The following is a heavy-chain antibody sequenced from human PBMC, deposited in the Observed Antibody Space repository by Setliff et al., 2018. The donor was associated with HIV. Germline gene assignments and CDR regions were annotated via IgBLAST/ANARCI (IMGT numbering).Heavy chain of an antibody. CDR2: ISSSSSYI. Sequence: PGGSLRLSCAASGFTFSSYSMNWVRQAPGKGLEWVSSISSSSSYIYYADSVKGRFTISRDNAKNSLYLQMNSLRAEDTAVYYCARDRPRGGGSLDAFDTWGQGTMVTVSS. J-gene: IGHJ3*02. D-gene: IGHD1-26*01. CDR3: ARDRPRGGGSLDAFDT. CDR1: GFTFSSYS. V-gene: IGHV3-21*01.